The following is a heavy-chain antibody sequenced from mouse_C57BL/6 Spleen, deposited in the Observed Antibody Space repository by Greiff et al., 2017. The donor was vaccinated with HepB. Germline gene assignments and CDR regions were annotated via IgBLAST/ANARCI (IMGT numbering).Heavy chain of an antibody. CDR2: INPNHGGT. Sequence: VQLQESGPELVKPGASVKMSCKASGYTFTDYNMHWVKQSHGKSLEWIGYINPNHGGTSSNQKFKGKATLTVHKSSSTAYMELRSLTSEDSAVYDCARRGIYYGSPFDYWGQGTTLTVSS. D-gene: IGHD2-1*01. CDR3: ARRGIYYGSPFDY. V-gene: IGHV1-22*01. CDR1: GYTFTDYN. J-gene: IGHJ2*01.